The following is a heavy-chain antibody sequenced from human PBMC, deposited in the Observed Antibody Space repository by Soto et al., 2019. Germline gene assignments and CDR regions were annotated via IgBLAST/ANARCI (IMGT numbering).Heavy chain of an antibody. J-gene: IGHJ4*02. Sequence: PGGSLRLSCVASGFTFSSYWMSWVRQAPGKGLEWVANIKQDGSKKYYVDSVKGRFTISRDNAKNSLYLEMNSLRAEDTAVYYCARATCSSSNCYDVYFDSWGQGTLVTVSS. CDR1: GFTFSSYW. CDR3: ARATCSSSNCYDVYFDS. V-gene: IGHV3-7*01. D-gene: IGHD2-2*01. CDR2: IKQDGSKK.